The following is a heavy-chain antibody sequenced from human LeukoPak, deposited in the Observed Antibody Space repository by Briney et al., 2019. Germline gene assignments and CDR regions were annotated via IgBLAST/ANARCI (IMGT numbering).Heavy chain of an antibody. CDR2: INPSGGGT. V-gene: IGHV1-46*01. Sequence: GASVKVSCKASGYTFTSYFIHWVRQAPGQGLEWMGIINPSGGGTTYAQKFQGTITMTRDTSTNTVYMELSSLRSEDTAVYYCARESYYYDSSGYYNDAFDIWGQGTMVTVSS. J-gene: IGHJ3*02. CDR1: GYTFTSYF. CDR3: ARESYYYDSSGYYNDAFDI. D-gene: IGHD3-22*01.